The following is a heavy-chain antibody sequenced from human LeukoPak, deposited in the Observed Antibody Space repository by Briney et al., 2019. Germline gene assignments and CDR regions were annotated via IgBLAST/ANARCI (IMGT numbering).Heavy chain of an antibody. D-gene: IGHD3-10*01. J-gene: IGHJ4*02. CDR1: GFTFSNYW. CDR3: ARTIRGY. CDR2: IKEDGSEK. V-gene: IGHV3-7*01. Sequence: GGSLRLSCIASGFTFSNYWMSWVRQAPGKGLEWVDNIKEDGSEKYYVDSVKGRFTISRDNAKNSLYLQMNSLRAEDTAVYYCARTIRGYWGQGTLVTVSS.